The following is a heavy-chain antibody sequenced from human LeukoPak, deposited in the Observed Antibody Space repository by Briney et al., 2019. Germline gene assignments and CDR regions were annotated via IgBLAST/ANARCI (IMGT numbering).Heavy chain of an antibody. D-gene: IGHD3-22*01. Sequence: SETLSLTCTVSGGSISSSSYYWGWIRQPPGKGLEWIGSIYYSGSIYHNPSLKGRVTISVDTSKNQFSLKLSSVTAADTAVYFCARLPYYYDSSGYYPTWYYFDYWGQGTLVTVSS. J-gene: IGHJ4*02. CDR2: IYYSGSI. CDR1: GGSISSSSYY. V-gene: IGHV4-39*01. CDR3: ARLPYYYDSSGYYPTWYYFDY.